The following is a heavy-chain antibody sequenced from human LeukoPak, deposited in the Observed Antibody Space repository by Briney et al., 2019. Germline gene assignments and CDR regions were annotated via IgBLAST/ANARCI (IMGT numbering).Heavy chain of an antibody. CDR1: GFTFSNYA. V-gene: IGHV3-23*01. Sequence: PGGSLRLSCTASGFTFSNYAMSWVRQAPGKGLEWVSGASGSGGTTYYADSVKGRFTITRDNSKNTLDLQMNSQRAEDTAVYYCAKDRVPNRLFDYWGQGTLVTVSS. CDR2: ASGSGGTT. J-gene: IGHJ4*02. CDR3: AKDRVPNRLFDY.